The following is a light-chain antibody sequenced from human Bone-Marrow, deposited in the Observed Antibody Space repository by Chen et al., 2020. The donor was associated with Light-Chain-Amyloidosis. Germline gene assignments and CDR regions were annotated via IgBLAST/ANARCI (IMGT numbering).Light chain of an antibody. Sequence: SYVLTQPSSVSVAPGQTATIACGGTNIGSTSVHWYQQPPGQAPLLVVYDDRDRPSGIPERLSGSNSGNTATLTISRVEAGDEADYYCQVWDRSSDRPVFGGGTKLTVL. J-gene: IGLJ3*02. CDR1: NIGSTS. V-gene: IGLV3-21*02. CDR2: DDR. CDR3: QVWDRSSDRPV.